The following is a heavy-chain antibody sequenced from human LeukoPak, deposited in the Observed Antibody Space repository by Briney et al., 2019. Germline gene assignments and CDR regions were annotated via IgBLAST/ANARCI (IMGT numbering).Heavy chain of an antibody. J-gene: IGHJ4*02. CDR2: INPNSGGT. D-gene: IGHD3-22*01. Sequence: ASVKVSCKASGYTFTSYDINWVRQATGQGREWMGWINPNSGGTNYAQKFQGRVTMTRDTSISTAYMELSRLRSDDTAVYYCARVPLRRENYYDSSGYYSFDYWGQGTLVTVSS. V-gene: IGHV1-2*02. CDR3: ARVPLRRENYYDSSGYYSFDY. CDR1: GYTFTSYD.